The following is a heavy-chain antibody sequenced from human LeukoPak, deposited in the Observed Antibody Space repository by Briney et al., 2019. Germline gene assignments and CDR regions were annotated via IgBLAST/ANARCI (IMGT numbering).Heavy chain of an antibody. CDR3: AREGDENFDY. CDR1: GFTFSSYG. CDR2: IRYDGSNK. V-gene: IGHV3-30*02. J-gene: IGHJ4*02. Sequence: GGSLRLSCAASGFTFSSYGMHWVRRAPGKALEWVAFIRYDGSNKYYADSVKGRFTISRDNSKNTLYLQMNSLRAEDTAVYYCAREGDENFDYWGQGTLVTVSS.